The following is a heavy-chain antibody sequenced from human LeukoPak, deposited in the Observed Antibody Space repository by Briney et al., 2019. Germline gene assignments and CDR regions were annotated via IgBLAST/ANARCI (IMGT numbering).Heavy chain of an antibody. Sequence: SETLSLTCAVYGGSFSGYYWSWIRQPPGKGLEWIGEINHSGSTNYNPSLKSRVTISVDTSKNQFSLKLSSVTAADTAVYYCARLSEGAFDYWGRGTLVTVSS. V-gene: IGHV4-34*01. CDR2: INHSGST. J-gene: IGHJ4*02. CDR1: GGSFSGYY. D-gene: IGHD1-14*01. CDR3: ARLSEGAFDY.